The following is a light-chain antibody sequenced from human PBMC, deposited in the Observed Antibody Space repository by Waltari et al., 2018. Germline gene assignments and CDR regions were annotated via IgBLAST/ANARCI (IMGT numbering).Light chain of an antibody. CDR3: QQYSSQST. Sequence: DIQMTQSPSTLSASVGDSVTITCRASQSISTWLDWYQQKPGKAPKLLIYKASSLENEVPSRFSGSGSGTEFTLTISSLQPDDFATYYCQQYSSQSTFGQGTKVEI. J-gene: IGKJ1*01. CDR1: QSISTW. CDR2: KAS. V-gene: IGKV1-5*03.